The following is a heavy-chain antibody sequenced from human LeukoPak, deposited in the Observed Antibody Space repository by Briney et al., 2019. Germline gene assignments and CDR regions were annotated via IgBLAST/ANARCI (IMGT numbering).Heavy chain of an antibody. CDR1: GFTFSSYS. V-gene: IGHV3-21*01. CDR3: ARDEDGGLCFGELSTDY. Sequence: PGGSLRLSCAASGFTFSSYSMNWVRQAPGKGLEWVSSISSSSSYIYYADSVKGRFTVSRDNAKNSLYLQMNSLRAEDTAVYYCARDEDGGLCFGELSTDYWGQGTLVTVSS. D-gene: IGHD3-10*01. J-gene: IGHJ4*02. CDR2: ISSSSSYI.